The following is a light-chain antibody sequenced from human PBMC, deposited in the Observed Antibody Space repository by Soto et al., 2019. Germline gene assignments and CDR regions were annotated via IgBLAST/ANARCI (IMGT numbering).Light chain of an antibody. CDR2: GAS. CDR3: QQYGSSPPYT. Sequence: EIVLTQSPGTLSLSPGERATLSCRASQSISSSYLAWYQQTPGQAPRLLIHGASSRATGIPDRFSGSGSGTDFTLTISRLEPEDFAVYYCQQYGSSPPYTFGQGTKLEIK. CDR1: QSISSSY. J-gene: IGKJ2*01. V-gene: IGKV3-20*01.